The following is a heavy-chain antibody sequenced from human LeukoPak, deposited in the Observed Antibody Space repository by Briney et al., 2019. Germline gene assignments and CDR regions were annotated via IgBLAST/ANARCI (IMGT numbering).Heavy chain of an antibody. CDR2: IYYSGSA. V-gene: IGHV4-39*01. Sequence: PSETLSLTCTVSGGSISSSSYYWGWIRQPPGKGLEWIGSIYYSGSAYYNPSLKSRVTISVDTSKNQLSLKVSSVTAADTAVYYCARIALNSGLYFFDYWGQGTLATVSS. D-gene: IGHD6-19*01. CDR1: GGSISSSSYY. CDR3: ARIALNSGLYFFDY. J-gene: IGHJ4*02.